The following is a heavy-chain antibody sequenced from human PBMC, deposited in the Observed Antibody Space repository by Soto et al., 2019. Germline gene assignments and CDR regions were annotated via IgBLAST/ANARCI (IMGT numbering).Heavy chain of an antibody. CDR3: ARSTTDTSYYYYYGMDV. J-gene: IGHJ6*02. CDR2: IYPGDSDT. D-gene: IGHD5-12*01. Sequence: PGESLKISCKGSGYSFTSYWIGWVRQMPGKGLEWMGIIYPGDSDTRYSPSFQGQVTISADKSISTAYLQWRSLKASDTAMYYCARSTTDTSYYYYYGMDVWGQGTPVAVSS. CDR1: GYSFTSYW. V-gene: IGHV5-51*01.